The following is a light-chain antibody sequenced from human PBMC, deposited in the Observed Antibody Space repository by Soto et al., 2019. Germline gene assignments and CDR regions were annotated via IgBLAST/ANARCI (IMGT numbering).Light chain of an antibody. CDR1: SSDVGGYKY. CDR3: SSYTSSNTLV. J-gene: IGLJ2*01. Sequence: QSALTQPASVSGSPGQSITISCTGTSSDVGGYKYVSWYQQHPGKVPKLMIYEVSNRPSGVSNRFSGSKSGNTASLTISGLQAEDEADYYCSSYTSSNTLVFGGGTKLTVL. CDR2: EVS. V-gene: IGLV2-14*01.